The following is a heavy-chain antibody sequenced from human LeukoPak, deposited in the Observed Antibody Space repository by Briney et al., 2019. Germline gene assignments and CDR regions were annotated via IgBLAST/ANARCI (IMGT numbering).Heavy chain of an antibody. V-gene: IGHV3-48*04. J-gene: IGHJ4*02. D-gene: IGHD5-18*01. CDR2: ISSSGSTI. Sequence: GGSLRLSCAASGFTFSSYGMHWVRQAPGKGLEWVSYISSSGSTIYYADSVKGRFTISRDNAKNSLYLQMNSLRAEDTAVYYCAGLAVDTAMVDFDYWGQGTLVTVSS. CDR3: AGLAVDTAMVDFDY. CDR1: GFTFSSYG.